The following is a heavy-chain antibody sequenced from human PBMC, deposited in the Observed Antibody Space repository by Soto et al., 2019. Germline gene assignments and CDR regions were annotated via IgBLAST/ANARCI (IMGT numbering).Heavy chain of an antibody. CDR1: GFTFSSYA. J-gene: IGHJ4*02. CDR3: AKALVRGVISLSDY. CDR2: ISGSGGST. D-gene: IGHD3-10*01. Sequence: PGGSLRLSCAASGFTFSSYAMSWVRQAPGKGLEWVSAISGSGGSTYYADSVKGRFTISRDNSKNTLYLQMNSLRAEDTAVYYCAKALVRGVISLSDYWGQGTLVTVS. V-gene: IGHV3-23*01.